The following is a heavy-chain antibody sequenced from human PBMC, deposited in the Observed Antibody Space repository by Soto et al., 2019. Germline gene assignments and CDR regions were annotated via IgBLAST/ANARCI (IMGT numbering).Heavy chain of an antibody. D-gene: IGHD5-12*01. CDR3: AHRVRGVYSGYDFGDWFGR. CDR1: GFSLSTSGGG. V-gene: IGHV2-5*02. Sequence: QITLKESGPTLVKPTQTLTLTCTFSGFSLSTSGGGVGWIRQPPGKALEWLALIYWDDDKRYSPSLKSRLTITKDTXXHXVXXTMTHMQPADTTTYWCAHRVRGVYSGYDFGDWFGRWWQGSL. CDR2: IYWDDDK. J-gene: IGHJ5*02.